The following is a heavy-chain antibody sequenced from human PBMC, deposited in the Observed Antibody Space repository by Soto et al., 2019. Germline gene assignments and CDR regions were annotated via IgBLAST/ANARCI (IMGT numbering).Heavy chain of an antibody. CDR3: ARHYSRGYCSGGSCYPAIGHYYMDV. CDR1: GGSISSYY. Sequence: SETLSLTCTVSGGSISSYYWSWIRQPPGKGLEWIGYIYYSGSTNYNPSLKSRVTISVDTSKNQFSLKLSSVTAADTAVYYCARHYSRGYCSGGSCYPAIGHYYMDVWGKGTTVTVSS. V-gene: IGHV4-59*08. D-gene: IGHD2-15*01. CDR2: IYYSGST. J-gene: IGHJ6*03.